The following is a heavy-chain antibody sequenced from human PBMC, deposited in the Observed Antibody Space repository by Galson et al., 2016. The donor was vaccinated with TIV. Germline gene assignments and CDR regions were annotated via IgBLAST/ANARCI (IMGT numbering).Heavy chain of an antibody. CDR1: GYTFINYG. J-gene: IGHJ6*02. CDR3: ARDIMVRGVSHYYYGIDV. Sequence: SVKVSCKASGYTFINYGISWVRQAPGQGLEWMGWISTNNGKTNFAQKLQGRVSMTTDTSPSTAYMELRGLRSDDTAFYYCARDIMVRGVSHYYYGIDVWGQGTTVTVSS. CDR2: ISTNNGKT. V-gene: IGHV1-18*01. D-gene: IGHD3-10*01.